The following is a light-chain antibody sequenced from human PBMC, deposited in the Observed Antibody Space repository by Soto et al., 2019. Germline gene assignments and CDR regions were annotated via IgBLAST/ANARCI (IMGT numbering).Light chain of an antibody. Sequence: QSVLTQSPSASASLGASVKRTCTLSSGHGSYAIAWHQKQPGKGPRYLMDLNNDGSHTKGDGIPDRFSGSSSGADRFLIISSLQSEDEADYYCQTWGTGFQFFGGGTKLTVL. CDR1: SGHGSYA. J-gene: IGLJ2*01. CDR2: LNNDGSH. V-gene: IGLV4-69*01. CDR3: QTWGTGFQF.